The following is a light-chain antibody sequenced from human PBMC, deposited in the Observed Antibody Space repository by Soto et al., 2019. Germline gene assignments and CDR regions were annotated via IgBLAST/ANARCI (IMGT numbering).Light chain of an antibody. V-gene: IGKV3-20*01. J-gene: IGKJ4*01. CDR1: QSVSSSY. Sequence: EIVLTQSPGTLSLSPGERATLSCRASQSVSSSYLAWYQQKPGQAHRLLIYGASSSATGIPDRFSGSGSGTDFTLTISRLEPEDFALYSCQQYGISTPTFGGGTKVEIK. CDR3: QQYGISTPT. CDR2: GAS.